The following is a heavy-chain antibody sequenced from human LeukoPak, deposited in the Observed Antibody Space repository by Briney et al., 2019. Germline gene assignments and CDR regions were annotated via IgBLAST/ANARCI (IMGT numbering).Heavy chain of an antibody. CDR2: ITSSGRNI. V-gene: IGHV3-21*01. CDR1: GFTFSSYG. Sequence: PGGSLRLSCAASGFTFSSYGMNWVRQAPGKGLEWVSSITSSGRNIYYADSLKGRFTISRDNAKNSLYLQMNSLSAEDTAVCYCAGGGSNSPYYLDCWGQGTLVTLSS. D-gene: IGHD1-26*01. J-gene: IGHJ4*02. CDR3: AGGGSNSPYYLDC.